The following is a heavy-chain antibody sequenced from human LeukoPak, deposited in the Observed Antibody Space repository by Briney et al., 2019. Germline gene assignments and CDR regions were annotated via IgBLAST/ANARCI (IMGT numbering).Heavy chain of an antibody. J-gene: IGHJ4*02. CDR3: ARDRGRAWDY. D-gene: IGHD3-10*01. CDR1: GFTFSSYA. Sequence: GRSLRLSCAASGFTFSSYAMHWVRQAPGKGLEWVAVISYDGSNKYYTDSVKGRFTISRDNSKNTLYLQMNSLRAEDTAVYYCARDRGRAWDYWGQGTLVTVSS. CDR2: ISYDGSNK. V-gene: IGHV3-30-3*01.